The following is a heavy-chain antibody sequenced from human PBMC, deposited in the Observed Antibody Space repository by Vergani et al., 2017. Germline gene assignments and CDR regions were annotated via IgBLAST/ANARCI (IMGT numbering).Heavy chain of an antibody. CDR1: GGSISSGSYY. D-gene: IGHD4-23*01. Sequence: QVQLQESGPGLVKPSQTLSITCTVSGGSISSGSYYWSWIRQPAGKGLEWIGRIYTSGSTNYNPSLKSRVTISVDTSKNQFSLKLSSVTAADTAVYYCARDRXYGGNGYYYYGMDVWGQGTTVTVSS. V-gene: IGHV4-61*02. CDR2: IYTSGST. J-gene: IGHJ6*02. CDR3: ARDRXYGGNGYYYYGMDV.